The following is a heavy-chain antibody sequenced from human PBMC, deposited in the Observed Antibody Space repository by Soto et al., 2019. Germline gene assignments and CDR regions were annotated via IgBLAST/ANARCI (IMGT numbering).Heavy chain of an antibody. D-gene: IGHD6-6*01. CDR2: INHSGGT. V-gene: IGHV4-34*01. J-gene: IGHJ6*02. CDR1: GGSFSGYY. CDR3: ARGSSSWVYYYYGMDV. Sequence: SETLSLTCAVYGGSFSGYYWSWIRQPPGKGLEWIGEINHSGGTNYNPSLKSRVTISVDTSKNQFSLKLSSVTAADTAVYYCARGSSSWVYYYYGMDVWGQGTTVTVS.